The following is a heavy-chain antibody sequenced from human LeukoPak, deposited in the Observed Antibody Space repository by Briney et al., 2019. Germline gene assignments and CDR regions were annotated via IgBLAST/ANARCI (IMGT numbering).Heavy chain of an antibody. Sequence: PGGSLRLSCVASGFTFSSSWMSWVRQAPGKGLEWVSAVSGSGYSTYYLDSVEGRFTISRDNSKSTLYLQMNSLRAEDTAVYYCAREKGRSSWPFDSWGQGTLVTVSA. V-gene: IGHV3-23*01. CDR1: GFTFSSSW. CDR2: VSGSGYST. CDR3: AREKGRSSWPFDS. D-gene: IGHD2-2*01. J-gene: IGHJ4*02.